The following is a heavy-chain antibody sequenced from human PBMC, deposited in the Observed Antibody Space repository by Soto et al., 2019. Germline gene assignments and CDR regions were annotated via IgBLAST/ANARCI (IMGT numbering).Heavy chain of an antibody. D-gene: IGHD5-12*01. CDR3: AKDSVRGYSGYEPMDV. CDR2: ISYDGSNK. V-gene: IGHV3-30*18. CDR1: GFTFSSYG. Sequence: QVQLVESGGGVVQPGRSLRLSCAASGFTFSSYGMHWVRQAPGKGLEWVAVISYDGSNKYYADSVKGRFTISRDNSKNTLYLQMNSRRAEDTAVYYCAKDSVRGYSGYEPMDVWGQGTTVTVSS. J-gene: IGHJ6*02.